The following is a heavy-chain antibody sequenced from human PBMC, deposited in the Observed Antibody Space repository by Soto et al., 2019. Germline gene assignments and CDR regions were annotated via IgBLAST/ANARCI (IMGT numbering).Heavy chain of an antibody. CDR1: GGSFSDYY. V-gene: IGHV4-34*01. D-gene: IGHD2-8*02. J-gene: IGHJ6*02. CDR3: ARGLANRDCTGFCYYYYAMDV. CDR2: INHSGST. Sequence: SETLSLTCAVYGGSFSDYYWSWIRQPPGKGLEWIGEINHSGSTNYNPSLKSRVTISVDTSKNQFSLRLSSVTAADTAVYYCARGLANRDCTGFCYYYYAMDVWGRGTSVTVSS.